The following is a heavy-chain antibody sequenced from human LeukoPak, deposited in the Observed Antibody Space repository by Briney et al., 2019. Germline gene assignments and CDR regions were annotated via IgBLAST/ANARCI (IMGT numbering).Heavy chain of an antibody. CDR1: GFTFSSYG. V-gene: IGHV3-23*01. D-gene: IGHD1-26*01. J-gene: IGHJ4*02. CDR3: ATDSGFSGNHYFDY. CDR2: ISGSGGST. Sequence: GGSLRLSCAASGFTFSSYGMSWVRQAPGKGLGWVSAISGSGGSTYYADSVKGRFTISRDNSKNTLYLQMNSQRAEDTAVYYCATDSGFSGNHYFDYWGRGTLVTVSS.